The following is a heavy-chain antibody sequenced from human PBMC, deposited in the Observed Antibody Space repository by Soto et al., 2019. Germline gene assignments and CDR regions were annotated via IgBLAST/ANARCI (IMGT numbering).Heavy chain of an antibody. CDR1: GFTFSSYN. Sequence: EVQLVDSGGGLVQPGGSLRLSCAASGFTFSSYNMNWVRQAPGRGLERVSYISSSCSTIYYADSVKGRFTISKDNAKNSLYLQMNSLRDEDTSVYYCARDLDIVVVVACTGFDYWGQGTLVTVSA. CDR2: ISSSCSTI. J-gene: IGHJ4*02. V-gene: IGHV3-48*02. CDR3: ARDLDIVVVVACTGFDY. D-gene: IGHD2-15*01.